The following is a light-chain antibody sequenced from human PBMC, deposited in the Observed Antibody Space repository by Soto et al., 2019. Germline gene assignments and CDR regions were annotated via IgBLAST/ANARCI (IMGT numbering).Light chain of an antibody. J-gene: IGKJ1*01. Sequence: DIQMTQSPSTLSASVGDRVTITCRASQSISSWLAWYQQKPGKAPKVLIYDASSLESGVPSKFSGSGSGTEFTLTISSLKPDDFATYYCQQYQSYSRTFGQGTKVDIK. CDR2: DAS. CDR3: QQYQSYSRT. CDR1: QSISSW. V-gene: IGKV1-5*01.